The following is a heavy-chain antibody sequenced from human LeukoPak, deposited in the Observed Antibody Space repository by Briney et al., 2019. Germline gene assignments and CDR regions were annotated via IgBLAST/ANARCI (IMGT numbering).Heavy chain of an antibody. CDR1: GGSISSSSYY. CDR3: ARGGGPSNWFDP. Sequence: PSETLSLTCTVSGGSISSSSYYWGWIRQPPGTGLEWIGSIYYSGSTYYNPSLKSRVTISVDTSKNQFSLKLSSVTAADTAVYYCARGGGPSNWFDPWGQGTLVTVSS. CDR2: IYYSGST. V-gene: IGHV4-39*01. J-gene: IGHJ5*02. D-gene: IGHD4-23*01.